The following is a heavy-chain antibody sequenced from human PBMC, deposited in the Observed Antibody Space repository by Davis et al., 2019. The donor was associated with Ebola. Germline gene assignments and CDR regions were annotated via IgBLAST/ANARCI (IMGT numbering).Heavy chain of an antibody. D-gene: IGHD2-15*01. CDR3: AREVVVVVAATPSGYYYYGMDV. V-gene: IGHV1-46*01. J-gene: IGHJ6*04. Sequence: ASVKVSCKASGYTFTSYYMHWVRQAPGQGLEWMGIINPSGGSTSYAQKFQGRVTMTRDTSTSTVYMELSSLRSEETAVYYWAREVVVVVAATPSGYYYYGMDVWGKGTTVTVSS. CDR1: GYTFTSYY. CDR2: INPSGGST.